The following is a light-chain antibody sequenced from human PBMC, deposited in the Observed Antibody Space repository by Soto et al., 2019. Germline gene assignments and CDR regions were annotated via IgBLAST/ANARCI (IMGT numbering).Light chain of an antibody. J-gene: IGLJ1*01. CDR2: EVS. V-gene: IGLV2-14*01. CDR3: SSYTSSSIDYV. CDR1: SSDVGGYNY. Sequence: QSALTQPASVSGSPGQSITISCTGTSSDVGGYNYVSWYQQHPGKAPKLMIYEVSNRPPGVSNRFSGSKSGNTASLTISGLQAEDEADYYCSSYTSSSIDYVFGTGTKVTVL.